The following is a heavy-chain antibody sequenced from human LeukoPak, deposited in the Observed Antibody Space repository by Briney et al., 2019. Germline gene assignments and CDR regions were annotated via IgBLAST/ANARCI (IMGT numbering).Heavy chain of an antibody. CDR1: GFTFSTYF. CDR2: INSDGDST. V-gene: IGHV3-74*01. D-gene: IGHD6-13*01. Sequence: QAGGSLRLSCAASGFTFSTYFMHWVRHAPGEGLVWVSRINSDGDSTRYADSVKGRFTISRDNAKNTLYLEMNSLRAEDTAVYYCARDRAVSGRYFFDYWGQGTLVTVSS. CDR3: ARDRAVSGRYFFDY. J-gene: IGHJ4*02.